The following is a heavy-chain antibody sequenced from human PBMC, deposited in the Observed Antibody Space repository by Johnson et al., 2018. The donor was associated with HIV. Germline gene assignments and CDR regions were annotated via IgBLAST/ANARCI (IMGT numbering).Heavy chain of an antibody. CDR2: IYSDDMT. Sequence: EVQLVESGGGLVEPGGSLRLSSGASGFTVSSNYMSWVRQAPGKGLEWVSVIYSDDMTYYADSVKGRFTISRVNSKNTLYLQMNSLRAEDTAVYYCARGTRSAAAGHGAFDVWGQGTMVTVSS. CDR1: GFTVSSNY. D-gene: IGHD6-13*01. J-gene: IGHJ3*01. CDR3: ARGTRSAAAGHGAFDV. V-gene: IGHV3-53*01.